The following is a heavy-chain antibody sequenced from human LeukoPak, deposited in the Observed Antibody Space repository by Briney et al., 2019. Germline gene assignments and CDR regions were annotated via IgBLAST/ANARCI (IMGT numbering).Heavy chain of an antibody. CDR2: IDPSDSYT. J-gene: IGHJ4*02. D-gene: IGHD3-10*01. CDR3: ARHRGGVYYYGSGSYFDLRFDY. Sequence: GESLKISCKGSGYSFTSYWISWVRPMPGKGLEWMGRIDPSDSYTNYSPSFQGHVTISADKSISTAYLQWSSLKASDTAMYYCARHRGGVYYYGSGSYFDLRFDYWGQGTLVTVSS. CDR1: GYSFTSYW. V-gene: IGHV5-10-1*01.